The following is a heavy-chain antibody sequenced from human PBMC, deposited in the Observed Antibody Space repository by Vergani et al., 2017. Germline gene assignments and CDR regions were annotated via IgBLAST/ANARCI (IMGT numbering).Heavy chain of an antibody. CDR1: GFSFRNAW. CDR2: ISSSSSTI. D-gene: IGHD6-13*01. J-gene: IGHJ3*02. CDR3: ARDLFSSSSWYLQGAFDI. Sequence: EVQLVESGGGIVKPGGSLRLSCVASGFSFRNAWMNWVRQAPGKGLEWVSYISSSSSTIYYADSVKGRFTISRDNAKNSLYLQMNSLRAEDTAVYYCARDLFSSSSWYLQGAFDIWGQGTMVTVSS. V-gene: IGHV3-48*01.